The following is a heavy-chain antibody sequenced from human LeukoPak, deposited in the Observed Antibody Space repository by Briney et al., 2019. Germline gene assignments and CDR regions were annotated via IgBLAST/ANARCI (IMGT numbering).Heavy chain of an antibody. Sequence: GGSLRLSCAASGFTFSSYSMNWVRQAAGKGMEWVSYISSSSSTIFYADSVKGRFTISRDNAKNSLYLQMNSLRAEDTAVYYCARLSGSPFDYWGQGTLVTVSS. D-gene: IGHD1-26*01. V-gene: IGHV3-48*01. CDR3: ARLSGSPFDY. J-gene: IGHJ4*02. CDR2: ISSSSSTI. CDR1: GFTFSSYS.